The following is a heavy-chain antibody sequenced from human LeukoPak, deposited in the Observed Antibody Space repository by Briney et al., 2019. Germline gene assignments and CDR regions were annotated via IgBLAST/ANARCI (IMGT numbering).Heavy chain of an antibody. CDR1: GGSFSGYY. Sequence: SETLSLTCAVYGGSFSGYYWSWIRQPPGKGLEWIGEINHSGSTNYNPSLKSRVTISADTSKNQFSLELSSVTAADTAVYYCASSAPLYYYMDVWGKGTTVTVSS. CDR3: ASSAPLYYYMDV. V-gene: IGHV4-34*01. J-gene: IGHJ6*03. CDR2: INHSGST.